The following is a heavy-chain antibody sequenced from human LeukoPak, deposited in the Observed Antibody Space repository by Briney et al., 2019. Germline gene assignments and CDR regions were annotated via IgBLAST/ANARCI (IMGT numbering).Heavy chain of an antibody. Sequence: PGRSLRLSCAASGFTFDDYAMHWVRQAPGKGLEWVSGISWNSGSIGYVDSVKGRFTISRDNAKNSLYLQMNSLRAEDTAVYYCARDQASIAVAGPGNFDYWGQGTLVTVSS. J-gene: IGHJ4*02. D-gene: IGHD6-19*01. V-gene: IGHV3-9*01. CDR3: ARDQASIAVAGPGNFDY. CDR2: ISWNSGSI. CDR1: GFTFDDYA.